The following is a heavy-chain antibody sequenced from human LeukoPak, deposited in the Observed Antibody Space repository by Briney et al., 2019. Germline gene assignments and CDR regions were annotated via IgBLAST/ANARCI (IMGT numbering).Heavy chain of an antibody. CDR1: GGTFSSYA. D-gene: IGHD1-7*01. CDR3: ARDNLELRGNFDY. J-gene: IGHJ4*02. Sequence: SVKVSCKASGGTFSSYAISWVRQAPGQGLEWMGGIIPIFGTANYAQKFQGRVTITADESTSTAYMELSSLRSEDTAVYYCARDNLELRGNFDYWGQGTLVTVSS. CDR2: IIPIFGTA. V-gene: IGHV1-69*13.